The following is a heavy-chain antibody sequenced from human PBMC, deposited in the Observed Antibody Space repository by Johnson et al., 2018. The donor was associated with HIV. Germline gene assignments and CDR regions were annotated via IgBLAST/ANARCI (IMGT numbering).Heavy chain of an antibody. V-gene: IGHV3-7*01. CDR3: ARGRVSRFAFDV. Sequence: EVQLVESGGNLVQPGGSLRLYCVISGFISTTDFINWVRQPPGKGLQWVANIKGDGSERDYVGSVKGRFTIARDSAKNLLFLQMNSLRVEDTAVYYCARGRVSRFAFDVWGQGTTVTVSS. CDR1: GFISTTDF. CDR2: IKGDGSER. J-gene: IGHJ3*01.